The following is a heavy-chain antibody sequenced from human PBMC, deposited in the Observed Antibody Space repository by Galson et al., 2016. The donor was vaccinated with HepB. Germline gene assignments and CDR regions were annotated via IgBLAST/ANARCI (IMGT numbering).Heavy chain of an antibody. CDR2: ISSGSAYK. V-gene: IGHV3-21*01. Sequence: SLRLSCAASGFTFSRYEMNWVRQAPGKGLEWVSSISSGSAYKYYADSVKGRFSIFRDNAKNSLYLQMNSLRVVDTAVYYCARPRDNHGHAIDIWGQGTMVTVSS. J-gene: IGHJ3*02. CDR1: GFTFSRYE. D-gene: IGHD1-14*01. CDR3: ARPRDNHGHAIDI.